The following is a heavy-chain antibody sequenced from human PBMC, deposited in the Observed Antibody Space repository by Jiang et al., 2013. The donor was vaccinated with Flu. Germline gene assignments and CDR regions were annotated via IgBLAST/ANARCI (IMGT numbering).Heavy chain of an antibody. J-gene: IGHJ6*02. CDR2: ISGYNGET. Sequence: GAEVKKPGASVKVSCKTSDHMLTTYKISWVRLAPGHGPQWVGWISGYNGETVYAQRLQGRVTMTADTSTDTVYMELRNLRSDDTAIYYCAKSGLQDYYFFGMDVWGQGTTVTV. CDR3: AKSGLQDYYFFGMDV. CDR1: DHMLTTYK. V-gene: IGHV1-18*01. D-gene: IGHD4-11*01.